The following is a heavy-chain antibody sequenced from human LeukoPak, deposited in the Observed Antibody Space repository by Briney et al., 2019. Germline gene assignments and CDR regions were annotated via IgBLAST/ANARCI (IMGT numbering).Heavy chain of an antibody. D-gene: IGHD3-10*01. J-gene: IGHJ4*02. Sequence: GGSLRLSCAASGFTFSSYGMHWVRQAPGKGLEWVAFIRSDGSNKYYADSVKGRFTISRDNSKSTLYLQMNSLRAEDSAVYYCARSYLWFGELSHFDYWGQGTLVTVSS. CDR1: GFTFSSYG. CDR3: ARSYLWFGELSHFDY. CDR2: IRSDGSNK. V-gene: IGHV3-30*02.